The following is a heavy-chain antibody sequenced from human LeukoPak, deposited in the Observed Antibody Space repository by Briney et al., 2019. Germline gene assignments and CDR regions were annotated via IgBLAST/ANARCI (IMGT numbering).Heavy chain of an antibody. Sequence: ASVTVSCKSSAYTFTTYGFCWVRQAPGHGLEWMGWISANTGKTDYAQRYQGRVTLTTDTSTSTAYMELRSLRPDDTAVYYCAKVAGDRMDYWGQGTLVTASS. D-gene: IGHD6-13*01. J-gene: IGHJ4*02. V-gene: IGHV1-18*01. CDR3: AKVAGDRMDY. CDR2: ISANTGKT. CDR1: AYTFTTYG.